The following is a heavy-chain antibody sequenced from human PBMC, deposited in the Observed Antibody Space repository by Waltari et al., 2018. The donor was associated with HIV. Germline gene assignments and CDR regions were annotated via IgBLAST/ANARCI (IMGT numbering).Heavy chain of an antibody. Sequence: QVQLQESGPGLVKPSETLSLTCTVSGGPITSYYLSWIRQPPGKGLEWIGYIYYSGSTNYNPSLKSRVTISVDTSKNQFSLNVTSVTAADTAVYYCARGPTRYYFDNWGQGTLVTVSS. CDR3: ARGPTRYYFDN. CDR1: GGPITSYY. J-gene: IGHJ4*02. D-gene: IGHD2-2*01. V-gene: IGHV4-59*01. CDR2: IYYSGST.